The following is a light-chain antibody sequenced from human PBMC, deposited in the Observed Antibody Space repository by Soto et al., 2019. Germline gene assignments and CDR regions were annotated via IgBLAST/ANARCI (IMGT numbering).Light chain of an antibody. CDR2: KAS. CDR3: QQYNSYPYT. J-gene: IGKJ2*01. Sequence: DIPMTQSPASLSASVGDRVTITCRASQSISSWLAWYQQRPGKAPKLLIYKASSLESGAPSRFSGSGSGTEFTLTISSPQPDDFATYYCQQYNSYPYTFGQGTKLEIK. CDR1: QSISSW. V-gene: IGKV1-5*03.